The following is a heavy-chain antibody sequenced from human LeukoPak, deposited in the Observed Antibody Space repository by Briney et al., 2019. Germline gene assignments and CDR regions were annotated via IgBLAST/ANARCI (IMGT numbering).Heavy chain of an antibody. Sequence: SETLSLTCTVSGGSIRSSYYYWGWIRQPPGKGLEWIGSIYDSGSTYYNPSLKSRVTISVDTSKNQFSLKLSSVTAADTAVYYCARGLNPTDWFDAWGQGTLVTVSS. CDR3: ARGLNPTDWFDA. CDR1: GGSIRSSYYY. CDR2: IYDSGST. V-gene: IGHV4-39*01. D-gene: IGHD1-14*01. J-gene: IGHJ5*02.